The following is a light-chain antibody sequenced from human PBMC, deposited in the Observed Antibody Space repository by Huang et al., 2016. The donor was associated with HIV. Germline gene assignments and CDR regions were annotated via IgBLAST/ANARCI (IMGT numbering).Light chain of an antibody. J-gene: IGKJ2*01. CDR2: GAS. Sequence: ESVLTQSPGTLSLSPGERATLSCRASQIVSGNYLAWYQPKPGQAPRLLIYGASNRATGTPARFSGSGSGSDFTLTISRLEPEDFAVYYCQQYGSAGYTFGQGTKLEIK. CDR3: QQYGSAGYT. V-gene: IGKV3-20*01. CDR1: QIVSGNY.